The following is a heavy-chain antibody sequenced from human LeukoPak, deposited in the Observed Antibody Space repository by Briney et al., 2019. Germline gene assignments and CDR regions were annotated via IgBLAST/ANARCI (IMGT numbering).Heavy chain of an antibody. J-gene: IGHJ5*02. CDR2: INPSGGST. CDR1: GYTFTSYY. CDR3: ARYRRGGSSQNSFDH. Sequence: ASVKVSCKASGYTFTSYYMHWVRQAPGQGLEWMGIINPSGGSTSYAQKFQGRVTMTRDTSTSTVYMELSSLRSEDTAVYYCARYRRGGSSQNSFDHWGQGTLVTVSS. V-gene: IGHV1-46*03. D-gene: IGHD6-6*01.